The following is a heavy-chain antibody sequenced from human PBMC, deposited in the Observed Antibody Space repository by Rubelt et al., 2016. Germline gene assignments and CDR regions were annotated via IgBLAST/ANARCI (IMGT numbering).Heavy chain of an antibody. D-gene: IGHD2-2*01. V-gene: IGHV1-69*06. CDR2: IIPIFGTA. CDR1: GGTFSSYA. CDR3: ARDRGGCSSTSCYVYLNYYYYYYGMDV. Sequence: VSCKASGGTFSSYAISWVRQAPGQGLEWMGGIIPIFGTANYAQKFQGRVTITADKSTSTVYMELSSLRSEDTAVYYCARDRGGCSSTSCYVYLNYYYYYYGMDVWGQGTTVTVSS. J-gene: IGHJ6*02.